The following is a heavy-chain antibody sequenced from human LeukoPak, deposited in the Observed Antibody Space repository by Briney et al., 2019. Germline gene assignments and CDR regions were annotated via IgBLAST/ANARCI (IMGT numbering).Heavy chain of an antibody. D-gene: IGHD2-15*01. CDR2: IYPGDSDT. Sequence: GESLKISCKGSGYSFTTYWIGWVRQMPGRGLEWMGIIYPGDSDTRYSPSFQGQVTISADKSISTAYLQWSSLRASDTAMYYCARARYCSGGTCYPDYWGQGTLVTVSS. J-gene: IGHJ4*02. CDR1: GYSFTTYW. V-gene: IGHV5-51*01. CDR3: ARARYCSGGTCYPDY.